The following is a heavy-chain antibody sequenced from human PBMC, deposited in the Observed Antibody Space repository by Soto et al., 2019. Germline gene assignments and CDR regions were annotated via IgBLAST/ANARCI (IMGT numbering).Heavy chain of an antibody. CDR2: ITDNGGDS. D-gene: IGHD3-10*01. V-gene: IGHV3-23*01. Sequence: EVQLLVSGGDLVQPGGSLRLSCVASGFTFGSRAMSWVRQAPGEGLEWVSTITDNGGDSKSADSVRGRFAISRDNSKNILYLQMNSLRAEDSAIYYCARGSEDPYPGSRIFDFWGRGTLVSVSS. J-gene: IGHJ4*02. CDR3: ARGSEDPYPGSRIFDF. CDR1: GFTFGSRA.